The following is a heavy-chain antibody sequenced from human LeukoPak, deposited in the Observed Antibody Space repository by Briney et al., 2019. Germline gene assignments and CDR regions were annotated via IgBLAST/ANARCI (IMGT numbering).Heavy chain of an antibody. D-gene: IGHD1-26*01. V-gene: IGHV3-23*01. CDR1: RFTFSSYA. J-gene: IGHJ4*02. Sequence: GGSLRLSCAASRFTFSSYAMSWVRQAPGKGLEWVSAISDSGNTYHADSVKGRFTISRDNSKNTLYLQMNSLRAEDTAVYYCAKDGSYSGSYPHLNDYWGRGTLVTVSS. CDR2: ISDSGNT. CDR3: AKDGSYSGSYPHLNDY.